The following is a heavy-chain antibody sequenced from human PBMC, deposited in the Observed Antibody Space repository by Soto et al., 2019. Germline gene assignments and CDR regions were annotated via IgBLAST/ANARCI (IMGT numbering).Heavy chain of an antibody. Sequence: QVQLQESGPGLVKPSETLSLTCTVSGAFISGYYWSWIRQPAGKGLEWIGRIYTSGSTKYSPSLKSRATMSVDTSKKQLSLKLNSVTAADTAVYYCARESTVAGTDNWFDSWVQGTLVTVSS. D-gene: IGHD6-13*01. V-gene: IGHV4-4*07. CDR3: ARESTVAGTDNWFDS. CDR2: IYTSGST. J-gene: IGHJ5*01. CDR1: GAFISGYY.